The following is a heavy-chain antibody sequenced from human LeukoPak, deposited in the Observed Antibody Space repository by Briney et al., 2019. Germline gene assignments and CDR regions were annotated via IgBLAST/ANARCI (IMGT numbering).Heavy chain of an antibody. Sequence: GASVKVSCKASGYTFTGYYIHWLRQAPGQGLEWMGWINPNSGGTNYAQKFQSRVTMTRDTSISTAYMELSSLTSDDTAVYYCARGSTVPATIRRAFDIWGQGTMVTVSS. CDR1: GYTFTGYY. CDR2: INPNSGGT. D-gene: IGHD2-2*01. J-gene: IGHJ3*02. CDR3: ARGSTVPATIRRAFDI. V-gene: IGHV1-2*02.